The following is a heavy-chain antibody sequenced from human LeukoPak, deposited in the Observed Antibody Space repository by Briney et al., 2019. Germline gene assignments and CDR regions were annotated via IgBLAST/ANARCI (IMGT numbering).Heavy chain of an antibody. Sequence: PGGSLRLSCTASGFTFSDYAMSWVRQAPGKGLEWVAVIWYDGSNKYYADSVKGRFTISRDNSKNTLYLQMNSLRAEDTAVYYCARDMYYDILTGYYTYYYYYAMDVWGQGTTVTVSS. CDR3: ARDMYYDILTGYYTYYYYYAMDV. CDR1: GFTFSDYA. CDR2: IWYDGSNK. D-gene: IGHD3-9*01. J-gene: IGHJ6*02. V-gene: IGHV3-33*08.